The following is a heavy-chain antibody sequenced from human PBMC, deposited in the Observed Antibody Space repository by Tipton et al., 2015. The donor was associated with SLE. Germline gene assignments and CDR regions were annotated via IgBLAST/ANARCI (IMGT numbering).Heavy chain of an antibody. CDR1: GDSISSHS. CDR3: VREVVVTDAFDI. Sequence: TLSLTCTVSGDSISSHSWSWIRQPPGKGLEWIGCMYYSGSTNYNPPLKSRVTISVDTSKNQFSLKLSSVTAADTAVYYCVREVVVTDAFDIWGQGTMVTVSS. J-gene: IGHJ3*02. D-gene: IGHD3-22*01. V-gene: IGHV4-59*11. CDR2: MYYSGST.